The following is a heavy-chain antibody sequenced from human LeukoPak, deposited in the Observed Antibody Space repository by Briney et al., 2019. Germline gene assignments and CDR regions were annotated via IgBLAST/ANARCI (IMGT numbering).Heavy chain of an antibody. CDR3: ARAITGTTWFDP. CDR1: GYTFTSYY. Sequence: ASVKVSCKASGYTFTSYYMHWVRQAPGQGLEWVGIINPSGGSTSYAQKFQGRVTMTRDTSTSTVYMELSSLRFEDTAVYYCARAITGTTWFDPWGQGTLVTVSS. D-gene: IGHD1-7*01. V-gene: IGHV1-46*01. CDR2: INPSGGST. J-gene: IGHJ5*02.